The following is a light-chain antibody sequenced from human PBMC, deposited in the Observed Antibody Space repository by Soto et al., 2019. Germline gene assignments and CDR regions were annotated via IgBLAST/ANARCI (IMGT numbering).Light chain of an antibody. CDR2: EVS. CDR3: MQSTQLPPT. CDR1: QSLLHSNGYNY. Sequence: IVMTPSPLSLPVTPGEPASISCRSSQSLLHSNGYNYLDWYLQKPGQSPQLLIYEVSTRVSGVPDRFSGSGSGTDFTLEISRVETDDVGIYYCMQSTQLPPTFGQGTRLEIK. J-gene: IGKJ5*01. V-gene: IGKV2D-29*02.